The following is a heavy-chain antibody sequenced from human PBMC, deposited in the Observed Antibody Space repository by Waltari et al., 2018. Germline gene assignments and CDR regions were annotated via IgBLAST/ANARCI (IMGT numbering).Heavy chain of an antibody. Sequence: QFTLKESGPVLVKPTETLTLTCTVSGFSLSNTRLGVSWVRQPPGKALEWLAHIFSNDEKSYSTSLKSRLTISKDASKSQVVLTMTNMYPVDTATYYCARIPGYSGSGKYTLDYWGQGTLVTVSS. CDR2: IFSNDEK. D-gene: IGHD3-10*01. J-gene: IGHJ4*02. CDR1: GFSLSNTRLG. CDR3: ARIPGYSGSGKYTLDY. V-gene: IGHV2-26*01.